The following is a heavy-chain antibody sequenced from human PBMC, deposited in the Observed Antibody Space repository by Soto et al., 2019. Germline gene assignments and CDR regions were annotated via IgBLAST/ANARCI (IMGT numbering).Heavy chain of an antibody. CDR3: AKAGYSSSWYWFDP. CDR1: GFTFSSYS. J-gene: IGHJ5*02. D-gene: IGHD6-13*01. CDR2: ISYDGSNK. V-gene: IGHV3-30*18. Sequence: QVQLVESGGGVVQPGRSLRLSCAASGFTFSSYSMHWVRQAPGKGLEWVAVISYDGSNKYYADSVKGRFTISRDNSKNTLYLQMNSLRAEDTAVYYCAKAGYSSSWYWFDPWGQGTLVTVSS.